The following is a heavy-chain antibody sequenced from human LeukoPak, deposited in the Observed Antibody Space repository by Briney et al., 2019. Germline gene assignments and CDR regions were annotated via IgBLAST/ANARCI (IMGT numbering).Heavy chain of an antibody. D-gene: IGHD5-24*01. CDR3: AKGDGYNYRHWFDP. Sequence: GGSLRLSCAASGFTFSSYAMSWVRQAPGKGLEWVSAISGSGGSTYYADSVKGRFTISRDNSKNTLYLQMNGLRAEDTAVYYCAKGDGYNYRHWFDPWGQGTLVTVSS. V-gene: IGHV3-23*01. J-gene: IGHJ5*02. CDR2: ISGSGGST. CDR1: GFTFSSYA.